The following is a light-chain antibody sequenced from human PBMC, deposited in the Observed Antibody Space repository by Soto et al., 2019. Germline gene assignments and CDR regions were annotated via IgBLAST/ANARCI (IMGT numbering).Light chain of an antibody. V-gene: IGLV2-23*01. CDR2: EGS. J-gene: IGLJ3*02. CDR1: SSDVGSYNL. Sequence: QSALTQPASVSGSPGQSITISCTGTSSDVGSYNLVSWYQQHPGKAPKVMIYEGSERPSGVSTRFSGSKSGNTASLTISGLHGEDEADYYCCSFATNNTWVFGGGTKLTV. CDR3: CSFATNNTWV.